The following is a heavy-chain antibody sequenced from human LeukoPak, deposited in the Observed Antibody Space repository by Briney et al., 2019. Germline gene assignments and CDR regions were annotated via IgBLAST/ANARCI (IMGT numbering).Heavy chain of an antibody. J-gene: IGHJ6*03. Sequence: ASVKVSCKASGYSFTIYNIHWVRQAPGQGLEWMGMINPSDGATTYAQRFQGRLTMTRDMSTTTVYMDLRSLRSEDTAVYFCAREKRGRLSGNLGVLFATYYTYYYMDVWGRGTMVTVSS. V-gene: IGHV1-46*01. CDR1: GYSFTIYN. CDR3: AREKRGRLSGNLGVLFATYYTYYYMDV. D-gene: IGHD3-16*01. CDR2: INPSDGAT.